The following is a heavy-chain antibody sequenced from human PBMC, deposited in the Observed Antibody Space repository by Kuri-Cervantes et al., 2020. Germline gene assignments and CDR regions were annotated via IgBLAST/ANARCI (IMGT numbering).Heavy chain of an antibody. CDR2: ISSDGSNR. CDR3: ARALDYDSSGYRHGYYYGMDV. Sequence: LSLTCAASGFTFSRYAIHWIRQAPGKGLEWVADISSDGSNRYYADSVKGRFTISRENAKNSLYLQMNSLRAGDTAVYYCARALDYDSSGYRHGYYYGMDVWGQGTTVTVSS. D-gene: IGHD3-22*01. V-gene: IGHV3-30*14. J-gene: IGHJ6*02. CDR1: GFTFSRYA.